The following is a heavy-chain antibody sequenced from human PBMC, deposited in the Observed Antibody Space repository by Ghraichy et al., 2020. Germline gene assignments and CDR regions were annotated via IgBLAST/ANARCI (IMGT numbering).Heavy chain of an antibody. J-gene: IGHJ6*02. CDR1: GGPITSSSYY. D-gene: IGHD2-2*01. V-gene: IGHV4-39*01. Sequence: SETLSLTCTVSGGPITSSSYYWGWIRQSPGKGLEWIGSIYYSGSTYYNPSLKSRVTISVDTSKNQFSLKLNSVTAAATAVYYCGRHPSRTTLAGCTMDVWGQGTTVIVSS. CDR3: GRHPSRTTLAGCTMDV. CDR2: IYYSGST.